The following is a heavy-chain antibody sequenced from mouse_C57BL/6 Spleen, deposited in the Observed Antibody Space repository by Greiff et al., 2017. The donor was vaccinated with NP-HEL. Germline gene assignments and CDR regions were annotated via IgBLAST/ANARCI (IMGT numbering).Heavy chain of an antibody. CDR2: INPSTGGT. CDR3: ARRGYFDY. CDR1: GYSFTGYY. J-gene: IGHJ2*01. V-gene: IGHV1-42*01. Sequence: EVQLQQSGPELVKPGASVKISCKASGYSFTGYYMNWVKQSPEKSLEWIGEINPSTGGTTYNQKFMAKATLTVDKSSSTAYMQLKSLTSEDSAVYYCARRGYFDYWGQGTTLTVSS.